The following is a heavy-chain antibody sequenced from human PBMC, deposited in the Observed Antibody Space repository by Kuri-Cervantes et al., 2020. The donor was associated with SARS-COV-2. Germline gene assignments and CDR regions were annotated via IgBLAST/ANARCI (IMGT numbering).Heavy chain of an antibody. CDR3: ARELGGGSV. Sequence: SCKASGYTFTSYGISWVRQAPGKGLEWVSSISSSSSYIYYADSVKGRFTISRDNAKNSLYLQMNSLRAEDTAVYYCARELGGGSVWGQGTLVTVSS. CDR2: ISSSSSYI. V-gene: IGHV3-21*01. J-gene: IGHJ4*02. D-gene: IGHD2-15*01. CDR1: GYTFTSYG.